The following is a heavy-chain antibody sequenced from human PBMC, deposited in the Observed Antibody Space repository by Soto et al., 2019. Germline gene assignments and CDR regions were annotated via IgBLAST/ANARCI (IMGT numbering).Heavy chain of an antibody. J-gene: IGHJ1*01. Sequence: QVQLVQSGAEVKTPGASVKVSCKASGYSFVEYSFTWVRQAPGQGFEWMGWTSAYDGNTKYAQKFKGRVNMNTATSTGTACMELRSMPSDDTAIYFCVTLPCGGWTCYPAQLDYWGQGTLFPVSS. V-gene: IGHV1-18*01. D-gene: IGHD2-15*01. CDR2: TSAYDGNT. CDR1: GYSFVEYS. CDR3: VTLPCGGWTCYPAQLDY.